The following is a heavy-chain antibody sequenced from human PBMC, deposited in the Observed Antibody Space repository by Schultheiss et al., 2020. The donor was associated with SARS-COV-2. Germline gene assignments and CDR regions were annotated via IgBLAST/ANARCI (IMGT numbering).Heavy chain of an antibody. CDR2: IYYNGNT. J-gene: IGHJ4*02. CDR1: GDSISSYY. D-gene: IGHD3-10*01. V-gene: IGHV4-59*12. Sequence: SQTLSLTCTVSGDSISSYYWSWIRQPPGKGLEWIGYIYYNGNTNYNPSLKSRVTTSLDTSKNQFSLRLSSVTAADTAVYYCARVEYYGSGSHDYWGQGTLVTVSS. CDR3: ARVEYYGSGSHDY.